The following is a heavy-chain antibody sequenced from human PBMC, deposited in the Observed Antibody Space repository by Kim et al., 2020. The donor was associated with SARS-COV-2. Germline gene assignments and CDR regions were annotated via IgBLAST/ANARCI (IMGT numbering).Heavy chain of an antibody. Sequence: GGSLRLSCAASGFTFSSYGMHWVRQAPGKGLEWVAVIWYDGSNKYYADSVKGRFTISRDNSKNTLYLQMNSLRAEDTAVYYCAREGSGGPLDWFDPWGQGTLVTVSS. J-gene: IGHJ5*02. CDR1: GFTFSSYG. CDR3: AREGSGGPLDWFDP. V-gene: IGHV3-33*01. CDR2: IWYDGSNK. D-gene: IGHD3-10*01.